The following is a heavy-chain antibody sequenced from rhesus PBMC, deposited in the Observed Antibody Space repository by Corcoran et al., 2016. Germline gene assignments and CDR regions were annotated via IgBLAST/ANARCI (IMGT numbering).Heavy chain of an antibody. J-gene: IGHJ5-2*02. CDR2: INGNGGST. V-gene: IGHV4-80*01. CDR3: ARDTYYYSVGSLDV. Sequence: QVQLQESGPGLVKPSETQSLTCAVSGASISSYWWNWISQPPGKGLEWIGEINGNGGSTNYNPSLLSRVTIAKDASKNQFSLKLSSVTAADTAVYYCARDTYYYSVGSLDVWGRGVLVTVSS. CDR1: GASISSYW. D-gene: IGHD3-16*01.